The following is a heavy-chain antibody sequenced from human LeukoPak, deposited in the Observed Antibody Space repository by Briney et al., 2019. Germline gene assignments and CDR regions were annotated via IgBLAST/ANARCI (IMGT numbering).Heavy chain of an antibody. D-gene: IGHD6-19*01. CDR2: IYYSGST. CDR1: GGSISSSNYY. J-gene: IGHJ4*02. V-gene: IGHV4-39*01. Sequence: PSETLSLTCTVSGGSISSSNYYWGWIRQPPGKGLEWIGSIYYSGSTYYNPSLKSRVTISVDTSKNQFSLRLTSVTAADTAVYYCARRGLAVAAHWGQGSLVTVSS. CDR3: ARRGLAVAAH.